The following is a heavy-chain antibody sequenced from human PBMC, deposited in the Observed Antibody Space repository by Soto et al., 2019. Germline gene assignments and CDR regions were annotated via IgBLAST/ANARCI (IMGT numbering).Heavy chain of an antibody. CDR1: GFTFGNYA. CDR3: TKDLGSTNNYGMDV. Sequence: GGSLRLSCAASGFTFGNYAMTWVRQAPGKGLEWVSDISGSGGSTYNADSVKGRFTISRDNSKNTLYLQMNSLRAEDTAVYYCTKDLGSTNNYGMDVWGQGTTVTVSS. J-gene: IGHJ6*02. D-gene: IGHD2-2*01. V-gene: IGHV3-23*01. CDR2: ISGSGGST.